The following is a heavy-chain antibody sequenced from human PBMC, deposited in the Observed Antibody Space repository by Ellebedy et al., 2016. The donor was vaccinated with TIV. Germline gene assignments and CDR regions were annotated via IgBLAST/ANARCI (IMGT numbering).Heavy chain of an antibody. CDR3: ARAKGYCSGGNCYYYGLDF. CDR2: MNPKTGNT. J-gene: IGHJ6*02. V-gene: IGHV1-8*01. D-gene: IGHD2-15*01. Sequence: ASVKVSXKASGYTFTYDDINWVRQASGQGLEWMGWMNPKTGNTGYAQKFQGRVIMTRDTSINTAYMEMSSLGSEDTAVYYCARAKGYCSGGNCYYYGLDFWGQGTTVTVSS. CDR1: GYTFTYDD.